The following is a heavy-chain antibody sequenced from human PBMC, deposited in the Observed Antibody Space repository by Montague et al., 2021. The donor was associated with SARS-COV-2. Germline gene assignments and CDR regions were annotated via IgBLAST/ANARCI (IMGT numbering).Heavy chain of an antibody. CDR2: IWYDGSNK. J-gene: IGHJ6*02. Sequence: SLRLSCAASGFNFRTYGMHWVRQAPGKGLERVAVIWYDGSNKDYADSVKGRFTISRDNFQNTLYLLMNNLRAEDTAVYYCARDGSLVRGGYFNYDMDVWGQGTTVTVS. V-gene: IGHV3-33*01. CDR1: GFNFRTYG. D-gene: IGHD3-10*01. CDR3: ARDGSLVRGGYFNYDMDV.